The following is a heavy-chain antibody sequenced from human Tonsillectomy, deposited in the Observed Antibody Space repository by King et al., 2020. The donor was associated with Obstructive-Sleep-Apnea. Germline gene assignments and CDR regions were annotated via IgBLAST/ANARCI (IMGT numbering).Heavy chain of an antibody. Sequence: VQLVESGGGVVQPGRSLRLSCAASGFTFSSYGMHWVRQAPGKGLEWVAVIWYDGSNKYYADSVKGRFTISRDNSKNTLYLQMNSLRAEDTAVYYCAKDLTNDYGDYGGTFDYWGQGPLVTVSS. J-gene: IGHJ4*02. D-gene: IGHD4-17*01. CDR1: GFTFSSYG. CDR3: AKDLTNDYGDYGGTFDY. CDR2: IWYDGSNK. V-gene: IGHV3-33*06.